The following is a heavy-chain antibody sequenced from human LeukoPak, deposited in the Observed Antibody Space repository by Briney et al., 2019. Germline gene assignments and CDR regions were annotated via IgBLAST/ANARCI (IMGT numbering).Heavy chain of an antibody. CDR3: ARGLSSSIRLYFDY. D-gene: IGHD2-2*01. V-gene: IGHV4-59*01. J-gene: IGHJ4*02. CDR2: IYYSGST. CDR1: GGSISSYY. Sequence: SETLSLTCTVSGGSISSYYWSWIRQPPGKGLEWIGYIYYSGSTNYNPSLKSRVTISVDTSKNQFSLKLSSVTAADTAVYYCARGLSSSIRLYFDYWGQGTLVTVSS.